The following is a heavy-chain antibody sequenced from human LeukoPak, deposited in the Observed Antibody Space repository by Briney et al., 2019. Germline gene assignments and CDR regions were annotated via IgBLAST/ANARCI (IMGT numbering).Heavy chain of an antibody. Sequence: PGGSLRLSCAASGFTFSSYAMSWVRQAPGKGLEWVSAISDSGGRTYYADSVKGRFTISRDNSENTLYLQMNNLRAEDTAVYYCAKDRMVYGVWGQGTLVTVSS. CDR2: ISDSGGRT. CDR1: GFTFSSYA. CDR3: AKDRMVYGV. V-gene: IGHV3-23*01. D-gene: IGHD2-8*01. J-gene: IGHJ4*02.